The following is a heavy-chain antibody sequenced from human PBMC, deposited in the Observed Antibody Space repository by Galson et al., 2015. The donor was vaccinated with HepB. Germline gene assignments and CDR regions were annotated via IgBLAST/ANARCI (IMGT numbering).Heavy chain of an antibody. CDR2: MWYDGSNK. D-gene: IGHD2-21*01. J-gene: IGHJ5*02. CDR3: ARDKWESYCGGDCYRTHWWFDP. V-gene: IGHV3-33*01. Sequence: SLRLSCAASGFTFSSYGMHWVRQAPGKGLEWVAVMWYDGSNKYYADSVKGRFTISRDNSKNTLYLQMNSLRAEDTAVYYCARDKWESYCGGDCYRTHWWFDPWGQGTLVTVSS. CDR1: GFTFSSYG.